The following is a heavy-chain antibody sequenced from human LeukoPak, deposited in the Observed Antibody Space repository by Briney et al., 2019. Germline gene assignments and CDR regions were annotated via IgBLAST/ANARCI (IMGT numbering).Heavy chain of an antibody. Sequence: GGSLRLSCAASGFNFGTYPMGWVRQAPGKGLEWVSTIGATDNSKYYRDSVKGRFTISRDNFKNTLYLQMNSLRGEDTAVYYCAKETIGDFDYWGQGSLVTVX. CDR3: AKETIGDFDY. CDR2: IGATDNSK. D-gene: IGHD3-16*01. J-gene: IGHJ4*02. V-gene: IGHV3-23*02. CDR1: GFNFGTYP.